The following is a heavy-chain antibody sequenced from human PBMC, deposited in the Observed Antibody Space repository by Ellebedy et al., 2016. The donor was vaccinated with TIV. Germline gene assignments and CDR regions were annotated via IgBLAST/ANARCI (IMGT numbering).Heavy chain of an antibody. V-gene: IGHV3-23*01. CDR2: ISGSGGRT. CDR3: AKAVSQAFDY. CDR1: GFTFSNYA. J-gene: IGHJ4*02. Sequence: GESLKISCAASGFTFSNYAMNWVRQAPGKGLEWVSAISGSGGRTYYADSVKGRFTISRDNSKNTLYLQMNSLRAEDTAVYYCAKAVSQAFDYWGQGTLVTVSS. D-gene: IGHD3-22*01.